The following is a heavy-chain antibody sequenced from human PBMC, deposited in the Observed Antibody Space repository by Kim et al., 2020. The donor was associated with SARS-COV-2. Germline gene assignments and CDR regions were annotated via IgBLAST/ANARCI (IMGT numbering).Heavy chain of an antibody. D-gene: IGHD2-2*01. J-gene: IGHJ6*02. CDR2: ISGSGGST. Sequence: GGSLRLSCAASGFTFSSYAMSWVRQAPGKGLEWVSAISGSGGSTYYADSVKGRFTISRDNSKNTLYLQMNSLRAEDTAVYYCAKGGGYCSSTSCYHGEYYYYGMDVWGQGTTVTVSS. V-gene: IGHV3-23*01. CDR3: AKGGGYCSSTSCYHGEYYYYGMDV. CDR1: GFTFSSYA.